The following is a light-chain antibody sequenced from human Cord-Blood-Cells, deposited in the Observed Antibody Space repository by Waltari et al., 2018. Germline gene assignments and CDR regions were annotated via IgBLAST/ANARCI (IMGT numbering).Light chain of an antibody. CDR3: SSYTSSSTWV. CDR2: DVS. V-gene: IGLV2-14*01. J-gene: IGLJ3*02. Sequence: QSALTQPASVSGSPGQSIPISCTGTSSDVGGYNYVSWYQQHPGKAPNRMIYDVSKRPSGVSTRFSGSKSGNTASLTNSGLPAEDEADYYCSSYTSSSTWVFGGGTKLTVL. CDR1: SSDVGGYNY.